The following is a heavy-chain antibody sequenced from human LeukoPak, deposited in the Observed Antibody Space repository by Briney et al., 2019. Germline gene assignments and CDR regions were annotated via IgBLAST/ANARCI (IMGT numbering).Heavy chain of an antibody. CDR2: IIPIFGTA. J-gene: IGHJ3*02. D-gene: IGHD3-22*01. V-gene: IGHV1-69*06. Sequence: ASVKVSCKASGGTFNNYTISWVRQAPGQGLEWMGGIIPIFGTANYAQKFQGRVTITADKSTSTVYMDLSSLRSEDTAVYYCARENYDSSGYYSLLDIWGQGTMVTVSS. CDR3: ARENYDSSGYYSLLDI. CDR1: GGTFNNYT.